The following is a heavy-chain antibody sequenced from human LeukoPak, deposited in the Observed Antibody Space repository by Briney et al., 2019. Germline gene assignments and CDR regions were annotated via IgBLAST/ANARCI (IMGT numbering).Heavy chain of an antibody. J-gene: IGHJ5*02. Sequence: PSETLSLTCAVYGGSFSGYYWSWIRQPPGKGLEWIGEINHSGSTNYNPSLKSRVTISVDTSKNQFSLKLSSVTAADTAVYYCASQLCGGDCSIVFTWFDPWGQGTLVTVSS. V-gene: IGHV4-34*01. D-gene: IGHD2-21*02. CDR1: GGSFSGYY. CDR2: INHSGST. CDR3: ASQLCGGDCSIVFTWFDP.